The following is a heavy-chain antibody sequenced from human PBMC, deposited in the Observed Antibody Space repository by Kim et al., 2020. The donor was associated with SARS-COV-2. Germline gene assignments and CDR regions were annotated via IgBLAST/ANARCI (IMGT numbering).Heavy chain of an antibody. D-gene: IGHD5-18*01. CDR3: ARDVSYGLDY. Sequence: TIYYADSVKGRFTISRDNAKNSLYLQMNSLRAEDTAVYYCARDVSYGLDYWGQGTLVTVSS. CDR2: TI. V-gene: IGHV3-48*03. J-gene: IGHJ4*02.